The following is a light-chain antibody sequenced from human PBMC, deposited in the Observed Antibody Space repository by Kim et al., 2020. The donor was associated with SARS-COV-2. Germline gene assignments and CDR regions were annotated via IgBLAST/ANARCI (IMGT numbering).Light chain of an antibody. V-gene: IGLV2-8*01. Sequence: QSALTQPPSASGSPGQSITISCTGTSSDVGGYDYVSWYQQHPGKAPKLLVYDVTKRPSGVPARFSGSKSGSTASLTVSGLQADDEADYYCNSYGGRRTWVFGRGTKLTVL. CDR3: NSYGGRRTWV. CDR2: DVT. J-gene: IGLJ2*01. CDR1: SSDVGGYDY.